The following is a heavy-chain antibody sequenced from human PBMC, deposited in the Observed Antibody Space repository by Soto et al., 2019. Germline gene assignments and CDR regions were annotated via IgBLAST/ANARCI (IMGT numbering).Heavy chain of an antibody. J-gene: IGHJ4*02. Sequence: GGSLRLSCAASGFTFSSCGMHWVRQAPGKGLEWVAIISSDGSEKHYADSVKGRFTISRDNSKNTLYLQMSSLRAEDTAVYYCAKAKLQFWLVGGDYGGKGSLVTVPS. CDR3: AKAKLQFWLVGGDY. V-gene: IGHV3-30*18. CDR1: GFTFSSCG. CDR2: ISSDGSEK. D-gene: IGHD5-18*01.